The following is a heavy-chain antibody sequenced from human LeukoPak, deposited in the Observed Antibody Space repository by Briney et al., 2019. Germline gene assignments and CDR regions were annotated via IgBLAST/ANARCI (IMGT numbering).Heavy chain of an antibody. Sequence: GGSLRLSCAASGFTFSTYAMGWVRQAPGKGLEWVSASSGGDGSTFNADSVKGRFTSSRDNSKNTLYLQMNSLRADDTAVYYCDGGHWGQGTLVTVSS. CDR3: DGGH. CDR2: SSGGDGST. CDR1: GFTFSTYA. V-gene: IGHV3-23*01. D-gene: IGHD3-10*01. J-gene: IGHJ4*02.